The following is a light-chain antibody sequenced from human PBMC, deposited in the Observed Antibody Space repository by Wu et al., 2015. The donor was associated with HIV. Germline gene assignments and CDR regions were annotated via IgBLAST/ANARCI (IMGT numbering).Light chain of an antibody. CDR1: QSVSSSY. J-gene: IGKJ4*01. CDR2: GAS. CDR3: QQSVT. Sequence: EIVLTQSPGTVSLSPGERATLSCRASQSVSSSYLAWYQQKPGQAPRLLIYGASSRATGIPDRFSGSGSGTHFTLTISRLEPEDFAVYYCQQSVTFGGGTKVEIK. V-gene: IGKV3-20*01.